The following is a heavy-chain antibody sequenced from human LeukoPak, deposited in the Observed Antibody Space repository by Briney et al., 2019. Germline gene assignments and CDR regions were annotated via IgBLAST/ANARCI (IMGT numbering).Heavy chain of an antibody. D-gene: IGHD3-10*01. J-gene: IGHJ2*01. Sequence: GSSVKVSCKASGGTFSSYAISWVRQAPGQGLEWMGGIIPIFGTANYAQKFQGRVTITADESTSTAYMELSSLRSEDTAVYYCARVYGSGIPRWYFDLWGRGTLVTVSS. CDR3: ARVYGSGIPRWYFDL. CDR1: GGTFSSYA. CDR2: IIPIFGTA. V-gene: IGHV1-69*01.